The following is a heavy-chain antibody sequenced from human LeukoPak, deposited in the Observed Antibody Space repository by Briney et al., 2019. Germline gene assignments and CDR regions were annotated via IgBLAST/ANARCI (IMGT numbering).Heavy chain of an antibody. V-gene: IGHV3-20*04. J-gene: IGHJ4*02. D-gene: IGHD3-22*01. CDR1: GFTFDDYG. CDR2: INWNGGST. Sequence: GGSLRLSCAASGFTFDDYGMSWVRQAPGKGLEWVSGINWNGGSTGYADSVQGRFTISRDNAKNSLYLQMNSLRAEDTALYYCAINYYYDSSGYYKYWGQGTLVTVSS. CDR3: AINYYYDSSGYYKY.